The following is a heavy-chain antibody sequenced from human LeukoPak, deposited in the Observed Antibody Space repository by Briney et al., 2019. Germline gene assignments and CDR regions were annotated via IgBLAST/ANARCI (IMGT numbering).Heavy chain of an antibody. D-gene: IGHD3-22*01. V-gene: IGHV4-34*01. Sequence: SETLSLTCAVYGGSFSGYYWSWIRQPPGKGLEWIGYIYHSGSTYYNPSLKSRVTISVDRSKNQFSLKLSSVTAADTAVYYCARGIPDSSGYYFDYWGQGTLVTVSS. J-gene: IGHJ4*02. CDR1: GGSFSGYY. CDR3: ARGIPDSSGYYFDY. CDR2: IYHSGST.